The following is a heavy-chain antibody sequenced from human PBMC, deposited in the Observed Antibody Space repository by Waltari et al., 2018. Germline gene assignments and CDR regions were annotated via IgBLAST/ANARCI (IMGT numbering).Heavy chain of an antibody. D-gene: IGHD6-19*01. V-gene: IGHV3-9*01. CDR2: ISWNSGSI. Sequence: EVQLVESGGGLVRPGRSLRLSCAASGFTFDDYAMHWVRQAPGKGLEWVSGISWNSGSIGYADSVKGRFTISRDNAKNSLYLQMNSLRAEDTALYYCAKETAVAGTGNWFDPWGQGTLVTVSS. J-gene: IGHJ5*02. CDR3: AKETAVAGTGNWFDP. CDR1: GFTFDDYA.